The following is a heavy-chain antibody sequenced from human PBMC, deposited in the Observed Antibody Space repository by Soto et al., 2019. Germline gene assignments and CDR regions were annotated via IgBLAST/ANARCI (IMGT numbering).Heavy chain of an antibody. J-gene: IGHJ4*02. CDR3: ASPDYGSGSYPDS. V-gene: IGHV3-30-3*01. D-gene: IGHD3-10*01. CDR1: GFTFSSYA. CDR2: ISYDGGNK. Sequence: QVQLVESGGGVVQPGRSLRLSCAASGFTFSSYAMHWVRQAPGKGLEWVAVISYDGGNKYYADSVKGRFTISRDNSKNTLYLQINSLRAEDTAVYYCASPDYGSGSYPDSWGQGTLVTVSS.